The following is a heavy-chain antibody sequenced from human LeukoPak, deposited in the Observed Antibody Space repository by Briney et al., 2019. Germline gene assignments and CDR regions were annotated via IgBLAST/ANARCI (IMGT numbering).Heavy chain of an antibody. D-gene: IGHD3-10*01. Sequence: GGSLRLSCAASGFTFSSYGMHRVRQAPGKGLEWVAVISYDGSNKYYADSVKGRFTISRDNSKNTLYLQMNSLRAEDTAVYYCAKDSYVLLWFGGFDYWGQGTLVTVSS. CDR3: AKDSYVLLWFGGFDY. CDR2: ISYDGSNK. V-gene: IGHV3-30*18. CDR1: GFTFSSYG. J-gene: IGHJ4*02.